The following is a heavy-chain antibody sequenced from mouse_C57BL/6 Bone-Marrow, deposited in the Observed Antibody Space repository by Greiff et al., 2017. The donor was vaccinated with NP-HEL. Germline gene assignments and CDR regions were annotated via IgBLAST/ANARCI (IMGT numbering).Heavy chain of an antibody. CDR3: ITGFGGFAY. V-gene: IGHV10-1*01. J-gene: IGHJ3*01. Sequence: EADGGLVQPKGSLKLSCAASGFSFNTYAMNWVRQAPGKGLEWVARIRSKSNNYATYYADSVKDRFTISRDDSESMLYLQMNNLKTEDTAMYYCITGFGGFAYWGQGTLVTVSA. CDR1: GFSFNTYA. CDR2: IRSKSNNYAT. D-gene: IGHD4-1*01.